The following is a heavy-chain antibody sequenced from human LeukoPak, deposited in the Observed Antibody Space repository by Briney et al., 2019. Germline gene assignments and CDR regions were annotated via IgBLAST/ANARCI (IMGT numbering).Heavy chain of an antibody. CDR2: ISGSGNST. Sequence: GSRRLSCAASGLTFSCSATSWVRQAPGKGLEWVSLISGSGNSTYYADSLKGRFTISRDNSKNTLYLQMNSLRAEDTAVYYCAKVLVLVSANRYYFDYWGQGTLVTVSS. CDR1: GLTFSCSA. D-gene: IGHD2-15*01. J-gene: IGHJ4*02. V-gene: IGHV3-23*01. CDR3: AKVLVLVSANRYYFDY.